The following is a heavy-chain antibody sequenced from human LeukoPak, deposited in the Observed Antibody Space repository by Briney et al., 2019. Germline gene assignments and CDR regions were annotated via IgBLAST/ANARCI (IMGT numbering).Heavy chain of an antibody. CDR2: IRYDGSNK. Sequence: GGSLRLSCAASRFTFSNYGMHWVRQAPGKGLEWVAFIRYDGSNKYYADSVKGRFTISRDNSKNTLYLQMNDLRAEDTALYYCAKDWDSGSYFADYWGQGTLVAVSS. D-gene: IGHD1-26*01. CDR1: RFTFSNYG. CDR3: AKDWDSGSYFADY. V-gene: IGHV3-30*02. J-gene: IGHJ4*02.